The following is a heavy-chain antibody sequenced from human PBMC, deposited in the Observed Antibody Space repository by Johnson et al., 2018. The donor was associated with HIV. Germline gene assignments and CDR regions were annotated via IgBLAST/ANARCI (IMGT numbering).Heavy chain of an antibody. CDR1: GFTFSSYG. CDR3: AKVRRGSSWYIAFDI. V-gene: IGHV3-33*06. CDR2: IWYDGSNK. J-gene: IGHJ3*02. D-gene: IGHD6-13*01. Sequence: HVQLVESGGGVVQPGRSLRLSCAASGFTFSSYGMHWVRQAPGKGLEWVAVIWYDGSNKYYADSVKGRFTISRDNSKNTLYLQMNSLRAEDTAVYYCAKVRRGSSWYIAFDIWGQGTMVTVSS.